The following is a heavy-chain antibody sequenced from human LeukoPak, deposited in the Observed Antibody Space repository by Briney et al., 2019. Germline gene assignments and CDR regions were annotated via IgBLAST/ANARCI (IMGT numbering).Heavy chain of an antibody. J-gene: IGHJ4*02. CDR1: GFTFSNAW. CDR2: IKSKTDGGTT. Sequence: GGSLRLSCAASGFTFSNAWMSWVRQAPGKGLEWVGRIKSKTDGGTTDYAAPVRGRFTISRDESKNTLYLQMNSLKTEDTAVYYCTTDEVLLWFGDPPFDYWGQGTLVTVSS. CDR3: TTDEVLLWFGDPPFDY. D-gene: IGHD3-10*01. V-gene: IGHV3-15*01.